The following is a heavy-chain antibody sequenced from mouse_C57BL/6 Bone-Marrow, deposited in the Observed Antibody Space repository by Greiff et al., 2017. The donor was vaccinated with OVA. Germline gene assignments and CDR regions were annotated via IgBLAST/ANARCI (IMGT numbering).Heavy chain of an antibody. Sequence: QVQLQQPGAELVMPGASVKLSCKASGYTFTSYWMHWVKQRPGQGLEWIGEIDPSDSYTNYNQKFKGKSTLTVDNSSSTAYMQLNSLTSVDSAVYYCARTLYYGSSSIVYWGQGTTLTVSA. D-gene: IGHD1-1*01. CDR2: IDPSDSYT. V-gene: IGHV1-69*01. J-gene: IGHJ2*01. CDR1: GYTFTSYW. CDR3: ARTLYYGSSSIVY.